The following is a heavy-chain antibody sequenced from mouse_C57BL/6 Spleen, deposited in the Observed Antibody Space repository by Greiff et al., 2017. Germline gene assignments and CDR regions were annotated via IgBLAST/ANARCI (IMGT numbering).Heavy chain of an antibody. D-gene: IGHD2-12*01. J-gene: IGHJ4*01. CDR1: GYTFTDYE. V-gene: IGHV1-15*01. Sequence: VQLQQPGAELVRPGASVTLSCKASGYTFTDYEMHWVKQTPVHGLEWIGAIDPETGGTAYNQKFKGKAILTADKSSSTAYMELRRLTSEDSADYCGTSQRRNYAMNYWGQGTTVTVSS. CDR3: TSQRRNYAMNY. CDR2: IDPETGGT.